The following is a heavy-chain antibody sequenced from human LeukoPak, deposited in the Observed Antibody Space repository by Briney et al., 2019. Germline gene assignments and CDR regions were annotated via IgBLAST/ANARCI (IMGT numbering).Heavy chain of an antibody. J-gene: IGHJ3*02. Sequence: SETLSLTCTVSGGSISSYYWSWIRQPAGKGLEWIGRIYISGSTNYNPSLKSRSTMSVDTSKNQCSLKLSSVTAADTAVYYCARDRKFVVVVPAASDAFDIWGQGTMVTVSS. CDR3: ARDRKFVVVVPAASDAFDI. V-gene: IGHV4-4*07. CDR2: IYISGST. D-gene: IGHD2-2*01. CDR1: GGSISSYY.